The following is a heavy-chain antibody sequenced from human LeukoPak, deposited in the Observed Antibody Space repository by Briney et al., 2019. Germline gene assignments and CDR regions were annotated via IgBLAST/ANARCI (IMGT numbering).Heavy chain of an antibody. D-gene: IGHD6-6*01. J-gene: IGHJ4*02. CDR1: GFTFSSYA. V-gene: IGHV3-7*01. CDR3: ARDSGSSSALDY. CDR2: IKQDGSEK. Sequence: PGGSLRLSCAASGFTFSSYAMHWVRQAPGKGLEWVANIKQDGSEKYYVDSVKGRFTISRDNAKNSLYLQMNSLRAEDTAVYYCARDSGSSSALDYWGQGTLVTVSS.